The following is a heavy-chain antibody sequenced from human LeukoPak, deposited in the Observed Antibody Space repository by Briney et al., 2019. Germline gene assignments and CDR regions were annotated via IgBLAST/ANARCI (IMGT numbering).Heavy chain of an antibody. D-gene: IGHD3-10*01. CDR1: GYTFTGYY. CDR2: INPNSGGT. Sequence: ASVKVSCKASGYTFTGYYMHWVRQAPGHGLEWMGWINPNSGGTNYAQKFQGRVTMTRDTSISTAYMELSRLRSDDTAVYYCARVATMVRGVITLRYWGQGTLVTVSS. CDR3: ARVATMVRGVITLRY. V-gene: IGHV1-2*02. J-gene: IGHJ4*02.